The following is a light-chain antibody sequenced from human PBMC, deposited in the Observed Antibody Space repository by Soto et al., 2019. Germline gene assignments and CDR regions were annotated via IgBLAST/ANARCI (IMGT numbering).Light chain of an antibody. J-gene: IGKJ4*01. CDR3: QQYGSLLT. V-gene: IGKV3-20*01. CDR1: QSVSSSY. Sequence: EIVLTQSPGTLSLSPGERATLSCRASQSVSSSYLDWYQQKPGQAPRLLIYGASSRATGIPDRFSGSGSGRDFALTIRRLEREGFAVYYCQQYGSLLTFGGGTKVEIK. CDR2: GAS.